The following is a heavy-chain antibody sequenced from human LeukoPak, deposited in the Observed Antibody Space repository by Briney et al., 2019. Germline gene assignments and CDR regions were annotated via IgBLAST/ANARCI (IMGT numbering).Heavy chain of an antibody. V-gene: IGHV3-30*02. Sequence: PGGSPRLSCAAAGFTFSSYGMHWVRQAPGKGLEGVAFIRYDGSNKYYADSVKGRFTISRDKSKNTLYLQMNSLRAEDTAVYYCAKSSDSDIVVVPAAIRLDYWGQGTLVTVSS. CDR2: IRYDGSNK. J-gene: IGHJ4*02. D-gene: IGHD2-2*02. CDR1: GFTFSSYG. CDR3: AKSSDSDIVVVPAAIRLDY.